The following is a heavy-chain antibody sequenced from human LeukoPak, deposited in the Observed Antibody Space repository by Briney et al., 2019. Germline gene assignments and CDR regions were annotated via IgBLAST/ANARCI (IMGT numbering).Heavy chain of an antibody. CDR2: IIPIFGTA. CDR3: ARHTPSYSSSWYRVIPFDY. CDR1: GGTFSSYA. D-gene: IGHD6-13*01. J-gene: IGHJ4*02. V-gene: IGHV1-69*13. Sequence: EASVKVSCKASGGTFSSYAISWVRQAPGQGLEWMGGIIPIFGTANYAQKFQGRVTITADESTSTAYMELSSLRSEDTAVYYCARHTPSYSSSWYRVIPFDYWGQGTLVTVSS.